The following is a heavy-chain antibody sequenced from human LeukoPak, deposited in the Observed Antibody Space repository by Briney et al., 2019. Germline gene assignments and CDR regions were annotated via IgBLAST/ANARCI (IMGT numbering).Heavy chain of an antibody. V-gene: IGHV3-43*01. J-gene: IGHJ4*02. D-gene: IGHD1-26*01. CDR1: GFTFDDYT. Sequence: PGGSLRLSCAASGFTFDDYTMHWVRQAPGKGLEWVSLISWDGGSTYYADSVKGRFTISRDNSKNSLYLQMNSLRTEDTALYYCAKAIRTSGSYLFDYWGQGTLVTVSS. CDR2: ISWDGGST. CDR3: AKAIRTSGSYLFDY.